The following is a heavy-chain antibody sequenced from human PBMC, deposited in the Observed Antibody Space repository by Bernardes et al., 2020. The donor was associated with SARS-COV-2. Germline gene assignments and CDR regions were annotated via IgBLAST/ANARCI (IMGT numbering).Heavy chain of an antibody. Sequence: ASVKVSCKASGYTFTSYGISWVRQAPGQGLEWMGWISAYNGNTNYAQKLQGRVTMTTDTSTSTAYMELRSLRSDDTAVYYCARAPTLRLGELSFLYYYYGMDVWGQGTTVTVSS. CDR3: ARAPTLRLGELSFLYYYYGMDV. CDR1: GYTFTSYG. J-gene: IGHJ6*02. D-gene: IGHD3-16*02. CDR2: ISAYNGNT. V-gene: IGHV1-18*01.